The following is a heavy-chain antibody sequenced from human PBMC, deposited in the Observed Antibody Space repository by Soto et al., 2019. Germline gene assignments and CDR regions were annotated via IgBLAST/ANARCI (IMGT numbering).Heavy chain of an antibody. J-gene: IGHJ5*02. D-gene: IGHD6-13*01. CDR2: IYHSGST. CDR1: GGSISSSNW. Sequence: SETLSLTCAVSGGSISSSNWWSWVRQPPGTGLEWIGEIYHSGSTNYNPSLKSRVTISVDKSKNQFSLKLSSVTAADTAVYYCARRSAAAGTLGWFDPWGQGTLVTVSS. V-gene: IGHV4-4*02. CDR3: ARRSAAAGTLGWFDP.